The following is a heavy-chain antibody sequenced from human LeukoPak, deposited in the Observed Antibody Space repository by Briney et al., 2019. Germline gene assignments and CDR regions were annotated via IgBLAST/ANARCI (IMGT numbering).Heavy chain of an antibody. CDR3: ARDIWGCSGGSCYPAGYGLDV. CDR1: GGSITSGGYY. CDR2: VYYSGST. Sequence: PSETLSLTCTVSGGSITSGGYYWSWIRQHPGKGLGWIGYVYYSGSTYYNPSLKSRVTIAVDTSMSQFSLNLRSVTAAYRSVYYCARDIWGCSGGSCYPAGYGLDVWGQGTTVTVSS. J-gene: IGHJ6*02. V-gene: IGHV4-31*03. D-gene: IGHD2-15*01.